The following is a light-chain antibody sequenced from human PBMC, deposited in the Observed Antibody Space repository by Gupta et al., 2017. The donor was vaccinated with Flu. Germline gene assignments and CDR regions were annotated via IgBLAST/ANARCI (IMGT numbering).Light chain of an antibody. CDR3: QQYGSARWT. CDR1: QSVSSSY. CDR2: GAS. J-gene: IGKJ1*01. V-gene: IGKV3-20*01. Sequence: GTLSLSPGEVATLACRASQSVSSSYVAWYQQKPGQAPRLLIYGASSRATGIPDRFSGSGSGTDFTLTISRLEPEDFAVYYCQQYGSARWTFGQGTKLEIK.